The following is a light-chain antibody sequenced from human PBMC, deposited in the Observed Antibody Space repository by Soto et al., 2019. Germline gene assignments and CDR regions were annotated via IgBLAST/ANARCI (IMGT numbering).Light chain of an antibody. J-gene: IGKJ4*01. CDR2: AAS. CDR1: QDIAMY. V-gene: IGKV1-9*01. Sequence: IQLTQSPSSLSASVGDRVTITCRASQDIAMYLTWYQQKPGEAPKLLISAASTLYSGVPSSFSGSGSGADFALTITRLQAEDVATYYCQPLRLYPSTFGGGTKVDIK. CDR3: QPLRLYPST.